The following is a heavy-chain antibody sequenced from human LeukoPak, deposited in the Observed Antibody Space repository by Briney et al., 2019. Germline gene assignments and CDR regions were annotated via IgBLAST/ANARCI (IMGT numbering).Heavy chain of an antibody. Sequence: SETLSLTCAVYGGSFSGYYWSWIRQPPGKGLEWIGEINHSGSTNYNPSLKSRVTISVDTSKNQFPLKLSSVTAADTAVYYCARGYSGYLYWGQGTLVTVSS. D-gene: IGHD5-12*01. J-gene: IGHJ4*02. CDR3: ARGYSGYLY. CDR2: INHSGST. CDR1: GGSFSGYY. V-gene: IGHV4-34*01.